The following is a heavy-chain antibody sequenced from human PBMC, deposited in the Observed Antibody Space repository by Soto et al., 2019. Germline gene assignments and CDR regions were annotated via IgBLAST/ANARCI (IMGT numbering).Heavy chain of an antibody. CDR2: INHSGST. CDR3: ARGVAAAWIYYYYYGMDV. D-gene: IGHD6-13*01. CDR1: GWSFSGYY. J-gene: IGHJ6*02. V-gene: IGHV4-34*01. Sequence: XETLSVTCSVYGWSFSGYYWIWIRQPPGKGLEWIGEINHSGSTNYNPSLKSRVTISVDTSKNQFSLKLSSVTAADTAVYYCARGVAAAWIYYYYYGMDVWGQGSTVTVSS.